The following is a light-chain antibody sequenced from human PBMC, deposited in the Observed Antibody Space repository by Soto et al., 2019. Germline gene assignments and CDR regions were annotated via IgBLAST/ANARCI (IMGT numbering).Light chain of an antibody. V-gene: IGKV3-20*01. CDR1: QSVSSSY. CDR3: QHYGSTFLPVS. CDR2: GAA. Sequence: VLTPSLGTLSLAPGETATLSCRSSQSVSSSYLAWYQQKPGPAPRLIIYGAASRATGIPDRSSGSGCGTDFALTISSLGLEAVAVYYYQHYGSTFLPVSFGGGIKVDIK. J-gene: IGKJ4*01.